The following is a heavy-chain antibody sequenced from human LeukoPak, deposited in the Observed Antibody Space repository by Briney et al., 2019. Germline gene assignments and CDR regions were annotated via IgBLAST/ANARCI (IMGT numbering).Heavy chain of an antibody. CDR3: ARIRADSSGYYYKYFDF. D-gene: IGHD3-22*01. V-gene: IGHV3-48*03. CDR2: ISSGGGTI. J-gene: IGHJ4*02. CDR1: GFTFSIYE. Sequence: GGSLRLSCVVSGFTFSIYEMNWVRQAPGKGLEWVSYISSGGGTIYYADSVKGRFTIPRDNAKNSLYLQMNSLRAEDTAVYYCARIRADSSGYYYKYFDFWGQGTLGTVSS.